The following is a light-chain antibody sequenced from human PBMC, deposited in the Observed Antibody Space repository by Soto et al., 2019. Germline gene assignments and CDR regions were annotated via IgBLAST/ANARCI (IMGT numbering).Light chain of an antibody. CDR1: QSVSSSY. CDR3: QQCGSRTSGYT. V-gene: IGKV3-20*01. J-gene: IGKJ2*01. Sequence: EIVLTQSPGTLSLSPGERATLSCRASQSVSSSYLAWYQQKPGQAPRLLIYGASSRATGIPDRFSGSGSGTDFTLTISRLEPEDFAVYYCQQCGSRTSGYTFGRGTKLEIK. CDR2: GAS.